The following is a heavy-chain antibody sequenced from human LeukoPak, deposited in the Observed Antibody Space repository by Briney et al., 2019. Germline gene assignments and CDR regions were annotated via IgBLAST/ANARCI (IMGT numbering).Heavy chain of an antibody. CDR1: GFTFSSYS. J-gene: IGHJ3*02. Sequence: GGSLRLSCAASGFTFSSYSMNWVRRAPGKGLEWVSSISSSSSYIYYADSVKGRFTISRDNAKNSLYLQMNSLRAEDTAVYYCASLAVAAPDAFDIWGQGTMVTVSS. V-gene: IGHV3-21*01. CDR3: ASLAVAAPDAFDI. CDR2: ISSSSSYI. D-gene: IGHD6-19*01.